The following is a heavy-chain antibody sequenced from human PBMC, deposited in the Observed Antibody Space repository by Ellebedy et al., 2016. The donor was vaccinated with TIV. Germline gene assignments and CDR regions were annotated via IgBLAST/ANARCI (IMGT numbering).Heavy chain of an antibody. D-gene: IGHD2-2*01. CDR1: GFTFSSFA. V-gene: IGHV3-23*01. Sequence: GESLKISCAASGFTFSSFAMSWVRQAPGKGLEWVSYISGSGITTYYADSVKGRFTISRDNSKNTLYLEMHSLRAEDTAVYYCAKDRCSSNSGRTLSYYYGLDVWGQGTTVTVSS. J-gene: IGHJ6*02. CDR2: ISGSGITT. CDR3: AKDRCSSNSGRTLSYYYGLDV.